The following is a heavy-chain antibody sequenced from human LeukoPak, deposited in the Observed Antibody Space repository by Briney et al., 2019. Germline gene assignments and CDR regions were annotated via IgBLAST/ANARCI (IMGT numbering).Heavy chain of an antibody. CDR2: INHSGST. Sequence: SETLSLTCAVYGGSFSGYYWSWIRHPPGKGLGWIGEINHSGSTNYNPSLKSRVTISVDTSKNQFSLKLSSVTAADTAVYYCARVGWFGEFRNAFDYWGQGTLVTVSS. D-gene: IGHD3-10*01. CDR1: GGSFSGYY. J-gene: IGHJ4*02. V-gene: IGHV4-34*01. CDR3: ARVGWFGEFRNAFDY.